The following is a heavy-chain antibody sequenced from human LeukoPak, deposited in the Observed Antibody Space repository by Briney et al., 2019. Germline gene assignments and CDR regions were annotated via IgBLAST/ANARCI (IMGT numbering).Heavy chain of an antibody. CDR3: AKDLGTCGGDCYLVDY. V-gene: IGHV3-21*01. CDR2: ISSSSSYI. Sequence: PGGSLRLSCAASGFTFSDYIMNWVRQAPGKGLEWVSSISSSSSYIYYADSMKGRFTISRDNAKNSLYLQMNSLRAEDTAVYYCAKDLGTCGGDCYLVDYWGQGTLVTVSS. J-gene: IGHJ4*02. CDR1: GFTFSDYI. D-gene: IGHD2-21*02.